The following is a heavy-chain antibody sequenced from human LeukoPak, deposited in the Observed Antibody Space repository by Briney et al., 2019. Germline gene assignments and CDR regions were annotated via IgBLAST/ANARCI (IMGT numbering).Heavy chain of an antibody. D-gene: IGHD2/OR15-2a*01. CDR2: IYYTGST. CDR3: ARHDPVGHFLRGMDV. Sequence: SETLSLTCAVSGGSISGCFWSWIRQPPGKGLEWIGYIYYTGSTIYNPSLRSRVTISVDTSKNQFSLNLSSVTAADTAVYYCARHDPVGHFLRGMDVWGQGTTVTVSS. CDR1: GGSISGCF. V-gene: IGHV4-59*08. J-gene: IGHJ6*02.